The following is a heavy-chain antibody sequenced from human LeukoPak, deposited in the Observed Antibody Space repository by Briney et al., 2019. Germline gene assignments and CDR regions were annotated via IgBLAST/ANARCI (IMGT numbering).Heavy chain of an antibody. J-gene: IGHJ4*02. D-gene: IGHD2-15*01. Sequence: GGSLRLSCAASGFTLSSYAMSWVRQGPGKGLEWVSAISVSGNTYHADSVKGRFAISRDSSKNTLYLQMNSLRAEDAAVYYCAKAPVTTCSGAYCYPFDYWGQGTLVTVSS. CDR1: GFTLSSYA. CDR2: ISVSGNT. V-gene: IGHV3-23*01. CDR3: AKAPVTTCSGAYCYPFDY.